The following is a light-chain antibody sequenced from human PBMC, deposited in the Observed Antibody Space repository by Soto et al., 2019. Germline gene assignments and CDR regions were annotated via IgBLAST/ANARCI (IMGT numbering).Light chain of an antibody. Sequence: DIHMTQSPSSLSASVVDIVTITCRASQGVSDWVAWYQQKPGEAPKLLIYGSSSLLSGVPSRFSGTRSGTDFTLTISSLEPEDFAVYYCQQRSNLITFGQGTRLEIK. CDR3: QQRSNLIT. CDR1: QGVSDW. J-gene: IGKJ5*01. V-gene: IGKV1-12*01. CDR2: GSS.